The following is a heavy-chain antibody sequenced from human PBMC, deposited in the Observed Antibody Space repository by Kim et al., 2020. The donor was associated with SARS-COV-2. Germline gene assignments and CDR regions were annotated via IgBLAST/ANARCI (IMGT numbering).Heavy chain of an antibody. J-gene: IGHJ4*02. CDR3: ARGGPLVGAAGVFDY. CDR1: GGTFSSYA. V-gene: IGHV1-69*13. CDR2: IIPIFGTA. D-gene: IGHD6-13*01. Sequence: SVKVSCKASGGTFSSYAISWVRQAPGQGLEWMGGIIPIFGTANYAQKFQGRVTITADESTSTAYMELSSLRSEDTAVYYCARGGPLVGAAGVFDYWGQGTLVTVSS.